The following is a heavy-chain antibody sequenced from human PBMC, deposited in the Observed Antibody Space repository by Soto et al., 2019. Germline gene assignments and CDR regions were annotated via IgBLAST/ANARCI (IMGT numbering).Heavy chain of an antibody. V-gene: IGHV4-4*07. D-gene: IGHD2-15*01. CDR2: IYTSGST. CDR1: GGSISSYY. CDR3: ARDLSYCSGGSCYPTPDYYYGMDV. J-gene: IGHJ6*02. Sequence: SETLSLTCTVSGGSISSYYWSWIRQSAGKGLEWIGRIYTSGSTNYNPSLKSRVTMSVDTSKNQFSLKLSSVTAADTAVYYCARDLSYCSGGSCYPTPDYYYGMDVWGQGTTVTVSS.